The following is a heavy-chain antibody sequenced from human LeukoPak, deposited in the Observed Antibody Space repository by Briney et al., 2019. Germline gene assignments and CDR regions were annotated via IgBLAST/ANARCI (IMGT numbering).Heavy chain of an antibody. D-gene: IGHD2-2*01. J-gene: IGHJ6*02. CDR2: ISSSSSYI. CDR1: GFTFSSYS. CDR3: ASQYCSSTSCYPFGGYYYYGMDV. V-gene: IGHV3-21*04. Sequence: GGSLRLSCAASGFTFSSYSMNWVRQAPGKGLEWVSSISSSSSYIYYADSVKGRFTISRDNSKNTLYLQMNSLRAEDTAVYYCASQYCSSTSCYPFGGYYYYGMDVWGQGTTVTVSS.